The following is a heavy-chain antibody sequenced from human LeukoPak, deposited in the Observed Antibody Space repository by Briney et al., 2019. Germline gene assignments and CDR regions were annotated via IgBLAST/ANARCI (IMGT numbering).Heavy chain of an antibody. CDR2: ISAYNGNT. D-gene: IGHD3-9*01. Sequence: ASVKVSCKASGYTFTSYDISWVRQAPGQGLEWMGWISAYNGNTNYAQKFQGRVTMTTDTSTSTAYMELRSLRSDDTAVYYCARGASYVILTGYSYFDYWGQGTLVTVSS. J-gene: IGHJ4*02. CDR1: GYTFTSYD. CDR3: ARGASYVILTGYSYFDY. V-gene: IGHV1-18*01.